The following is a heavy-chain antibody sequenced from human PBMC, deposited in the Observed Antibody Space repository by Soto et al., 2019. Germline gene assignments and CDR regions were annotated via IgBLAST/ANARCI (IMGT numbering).Heavy chain of an antibody. Sequence: QLQLQESGSGLVKPSQTLSLTCAVSGGSISSGGYSWSWIRQPPGKGLEWIGYNYHSGTTYYNPTLKSQATITVDRSKNKFSLKLRSVTAAVTAVYYCARVPDRWGQGTLVTVSS. CDR2: NYHSGTT. V-gene: IGHV4-30-2*01. CDR3: ARVPDR. D-gene: IGHD2-2*01. J-gene: IGHJ5*02. CDR1: GGSISSGGYS.